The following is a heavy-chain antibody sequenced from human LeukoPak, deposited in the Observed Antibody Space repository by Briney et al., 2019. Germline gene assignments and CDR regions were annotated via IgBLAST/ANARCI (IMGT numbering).Heavy chain of an antibody. CDR2: ISSSSYI. J-gene: IGHJ6*04. D-gene: IGHD3-10*01. Sequence: GGSLRLSCAASGFTFSSYSMNWVRQAPGKGLEWVSSISSSSYIYYADSVKGLFTISRDNAKNSLYLQMNSLRAEDTAVYYCARDYYGSGSYGMDVWGKGTTVTVSS. CDR3: ARDYYGSGSYGMDV. CDR1: GFTFSSYS. V-gene: IGHV3-21*01.